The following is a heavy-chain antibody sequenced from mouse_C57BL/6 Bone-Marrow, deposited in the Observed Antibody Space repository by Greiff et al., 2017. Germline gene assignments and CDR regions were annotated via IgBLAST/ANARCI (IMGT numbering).Heavy chain of an antibody. V-gene: IGHV1-69*01. CDR2: FDPSDSYT. CDR1: GYTFTSYW. CDR3: AREAMDY. J-gene: IGHJ4*01. Sequence: QVQLQQPGAELVMPGASVKLSCKASGYTFTSYWMHWVKQRPGQGLEWIGEFDPSDSYTKYNQKFKGKSTLTVDKSSSTAYMQLSSLTSEDSAVYYCAREAMDYWGQGTSVTVSS.